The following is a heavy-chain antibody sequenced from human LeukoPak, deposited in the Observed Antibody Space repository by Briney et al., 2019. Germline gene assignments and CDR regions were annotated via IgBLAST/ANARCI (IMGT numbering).Heavy chain of an antibody. CDR2: IKQDGSTK. V-gene: IGHV3-7*01. CDR1: GFTFSNSW. D-gene: IGHD1-26*01. CDR3: ARDTDGSLDY. Sequence: GGSLRLSCAASGFTFSNSWMAWVRQAPGKGLEWVANIKQDGSTKHYAESLKGRFTISRDNPKSSVYVQMNSLRADGTAVYYCARDTDGSLDYWGQGILVTVAS. J-gene: IGHJ4*02.